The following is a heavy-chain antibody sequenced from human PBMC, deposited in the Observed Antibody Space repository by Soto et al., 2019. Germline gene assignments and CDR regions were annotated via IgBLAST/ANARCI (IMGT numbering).Heavy chain of an antibody. Sequence: PGGSLRLSCAASGFTASSNYMSWVRQAPGKGLEWVSGISGSGDKTYYADSVKGRFTISRDNSKSTLFLQMNSLRAEDTAVYYCAIIGSKSEGALYYFYYGWDVWGKGTTVTVSS. V-gene: IGHV3-23*01. CDR1: GFTASSNY. D-gene: IGHD2-2*01. J-gene: IGHJ6*04. CDR3: AIIGSKSEGALYYFYYGWDV. CDR2: ISGSGDKT.